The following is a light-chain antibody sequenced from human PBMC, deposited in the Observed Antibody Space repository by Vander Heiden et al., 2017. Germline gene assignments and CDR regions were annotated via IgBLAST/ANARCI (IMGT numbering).Light chain of an antibody. J-gene: IGLJ1*01. CDR3: CSYAGSYTYV. CDR2: DVN. CDR1: SSDVGGYNY. V-gene: IGLV2-11*01. Sequence: QSALPQPRSVSGSPGQSVTISCTGTSSDVGGYNYVSWYQQHPGKAPKLIIYDVNKRPSGVPDRFSGSKSGNTASLTISGLQAEDEADYYCCSYAGSYTYVFATGTKVTVL.